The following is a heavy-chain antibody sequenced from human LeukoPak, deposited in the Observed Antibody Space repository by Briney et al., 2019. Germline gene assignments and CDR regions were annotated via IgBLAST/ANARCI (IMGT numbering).Heavy chain of an antibody. CDR3: TTSGGGGSHYYNGMDV. Sequence: GGSLRLSCAASGFTFSNAWMSWVRQAPGKGLEWVGRITSKADGGTTDYAAPVKGRFTISRDDSKNTLYVQMNSLKTEDTAVYYWTTSGGGGSHYYNGMDVWGQGTTVTVSS. V-gene: IGHV3-15*01. J-gene: IGHJ6*02. CDR1: GFTFSNAW. D-gene: IGHD2-15*01. CDR2: ITSKADGGTT.